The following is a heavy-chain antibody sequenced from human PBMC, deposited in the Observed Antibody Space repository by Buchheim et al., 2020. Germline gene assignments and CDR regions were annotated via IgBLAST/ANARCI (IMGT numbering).Heavy chain of an antibody. D-gene: IGHD5-18*01. V-gene: IGHV3-11*06. CDR1: GFTFSDYY. CDR2: ISGSSTYT. J-gene: IGHJ4*02. CDR3: ARAPESYGYGYFDY. Sequence: QVQLVESGGGLVKPGGSLRLSCAASGFTFSDYYLSWIRQAPGKGLEWVLYISGSSTYTNYVDSVKGRFTISRDNAKNSLYLQMNSLRAEDTAVYYCARAPESYGYGYFDYWGQGTL.